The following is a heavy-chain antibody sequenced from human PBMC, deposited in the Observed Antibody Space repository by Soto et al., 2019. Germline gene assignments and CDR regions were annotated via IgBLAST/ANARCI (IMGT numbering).Heavy chain of an antibody. CDR1: GYTFTSYG. J-gene: IGHJ5*02. CDR3: AREPYDYSSSSSWFDP. D-gene: IGHD6-6*01. CDR2: ISAYNGNT. V-gene: IGHV1-18*01. Sequence: ASVKVSCKASGYTFTSYGISWVRQAPGQGLEWMGWISAYNGNTNYAQKLQGRVTMTTDTSTSTAYMELRSLRSDDTAVYYCAREPYDYSSSSSWFDPWGQGTLVPVSS.